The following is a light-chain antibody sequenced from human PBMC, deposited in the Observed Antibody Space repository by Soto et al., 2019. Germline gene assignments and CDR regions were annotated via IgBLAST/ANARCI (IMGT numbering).Light chain of an antibody. CDR1: QSISTW. CDR3: QQYNSYSPT. Sequence: DMQMKKYPSTLSASVGDRVTITCRASQSISTWLAWYQQEPGKAPKLLIHKASSLQSGVPSRFSGSGSGTDFTLTISSLHPDDFATYYCQQYNSYSPTFGQGTKVYIK. V-gene: IGKV1-5*03. CDR2: KAS. J-gene: IGKJ1*01.